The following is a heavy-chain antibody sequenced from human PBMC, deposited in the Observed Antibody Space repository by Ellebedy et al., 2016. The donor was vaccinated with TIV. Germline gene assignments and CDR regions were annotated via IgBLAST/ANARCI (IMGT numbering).Heavy chain of an antibody. V-gene: IGHV3-11*01. CDR2: ISSDGDTI. CDR3: ARMYFYDTSGDIGY. D-gene: IGHD3-22*01. CDR1: GFTFSDYY. J-gene: IGHJ4*02. Sequence: PGGSLRLSCAASGFTFSDYYMSWIRQAPGKGLEWISYISSDGDTIYYTDSVKGRFSLSRDNAKNSLYLQMDSLRVEDTAVYYCARMYFYDTSGDIGYWGQGTLVTVSS.